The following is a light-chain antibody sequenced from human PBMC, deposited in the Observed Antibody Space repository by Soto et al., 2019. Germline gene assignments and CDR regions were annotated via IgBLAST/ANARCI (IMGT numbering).Light chain of an antibody. CDR3: RSYAGSNTYV. Sequence: QSALTQPPSASGSPGESLIISCTGTKNDIGVYDFVSWYQHHPGKAPRLIIYEVVQRPSGVPDRFSGSKSGNTASLTVSGLQAADEADYCCRSYAGSNTYVFGSGTKLTVL. V-gene: IGLV2-8*01. CDR1: KNDIGVYDF. J-gene: IGLJ1*01. CDR2: EVV.